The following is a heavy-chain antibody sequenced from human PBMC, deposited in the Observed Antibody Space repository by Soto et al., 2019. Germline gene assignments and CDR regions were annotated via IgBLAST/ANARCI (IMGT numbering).Heavy chain of an antibody. J-gene: IGHJ6*03. CDR3: ARGQSPYYDILKDYYYYMDV. CDR1: GYTFTSYD. CDR2: MNPNSGNT. V-gene: IGHV1-8*01. D-gene: IGHD3-9*01. Sequence: ASVKVSCKASGYTFTSYDINWVRQATGQGLEWMGWMNPNSGNTGYAQKFQGRVTMTRNTSISTAYMELSSLRSEDTAVYYCARGQSPYYDILKDYYYYMDVWGKGTTVTVSS.